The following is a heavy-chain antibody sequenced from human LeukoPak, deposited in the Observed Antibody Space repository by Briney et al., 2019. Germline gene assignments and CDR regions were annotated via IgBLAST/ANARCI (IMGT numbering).Heavy chain of an antibody. V-gene: IGHV4-59*12. CDR1: GGSISSYY. J-gene: IGHJ5*02. CDR3: ASVFALKGGTTPGGWFDP. D-gene: IGHD2/OR15-2a*01. CDR2: IYYSGST. Sequence: SETLSLTCTVSGGSISSYYWSWIRQPPGKGLEWIGYIYYSGSTNYNPSLKSRVTISVDTSKNQFSLKLSSVTAADTAVYYCASVFALKGGTTPGGWFDPWGQGTLVTVSS.